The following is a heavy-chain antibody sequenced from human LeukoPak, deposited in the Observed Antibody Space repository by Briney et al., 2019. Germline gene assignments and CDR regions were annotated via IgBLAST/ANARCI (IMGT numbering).Heavy chain of an antibody. CDR3: AKDGGSGSYGAFDI. CDR2: ISYDGGKK. V-gene: IGHV3-30*18. J-gene: IGHJ3*02. CDR1: GFTFSSHD. D-gene: IGHD3-10*01. Sequence: GGSLRLSCAASGFTFSSHDMHWVRQAPGKGLEWVAFISYDGGKKDYADSVKGRFTISRDNSRNTLYLQMNSLRAEDTAVYYCAKDGGSGSYGAFDIWGQGTMVTVSS.